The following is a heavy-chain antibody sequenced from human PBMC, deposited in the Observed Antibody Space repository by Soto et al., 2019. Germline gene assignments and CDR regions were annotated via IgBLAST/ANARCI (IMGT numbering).Heavy chain of an antibody. D-gene: IGHD3-3*01. CDR1: NVSITSSY. CDR3: ARDFAGRGPFDP. Sequence: SETLSLTCSVSNVSITSSYWNWIRQSPGKGLEWIGFVYHTGTTKYNPSLKGRVTMSIDTSRNEFSLRLTSVTTADTAFYFCARDFAGRGPFDPWGPGTQVTVSS. J-gene: IGHJ5*01. V-gene: IGHV4-59*01. CDR2: VYHTGTT.